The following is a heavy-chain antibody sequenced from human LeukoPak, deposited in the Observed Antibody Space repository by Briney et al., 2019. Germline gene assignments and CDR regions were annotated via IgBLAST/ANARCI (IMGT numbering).Heavy chain of an antibody. V-gene: IGHV3-64*01. J-gene: IGHJ4*02. CDR2: IGSNGDGI. CDR1: GFSFSSYP. Sequence: PGGSLRLSCAASGFSFSSYPMHWVRQAPGKGLEYVSVIGSNGDGIYYANSVKGRFTISRDNSKNTLYLQMNSLRAEDTAVYYCAKDRSGSWYPYYFDYWDQGTLVTVSS. D-gene: IGHD6-13*01. CDR3: AKDRSGSWYPYYFDY.